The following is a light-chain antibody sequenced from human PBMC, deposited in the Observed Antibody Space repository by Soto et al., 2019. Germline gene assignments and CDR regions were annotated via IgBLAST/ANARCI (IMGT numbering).Light chain of an antibody. V-gene: IGKV3-20*01. CDR3: QQYGISPGFT. Sequence: EVVLTQSPVTLSLSPGERATLSCRASQRINNNFLAWYQQKPGQAPRLLIYGASSRATGIPDRFTGSGSGTDFTLTISRLEPEDFAVYCCQQYGISPGFTFGPGNKVDVK. CDR2: GAS. J-gene: IGKJ3*01. CDR1: QRINNNF.